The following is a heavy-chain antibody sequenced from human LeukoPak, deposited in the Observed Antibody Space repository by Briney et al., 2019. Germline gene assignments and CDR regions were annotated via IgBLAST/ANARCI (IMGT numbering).Heavy chain of an antibody. D-gene: IGHD1-14*01. Sequence: KPSETLSLTCAVSGYSISSGYYWGWIRQPPGKGLEWIGSIYHSGSTYYNPSLKSRVTISVDTSKNQFSLRLSSVTAAGTAVYYCARHGENPTPEYYYYYYMDVWGKGTTVTVSS. J-gene: IGHJ6*03. CDR2: IYHSGST. CDR3: ARHGENPTPEYYYYYYMDV. CDR1: GYSISSGYY. V-gene: IGHV4-38-2*01.